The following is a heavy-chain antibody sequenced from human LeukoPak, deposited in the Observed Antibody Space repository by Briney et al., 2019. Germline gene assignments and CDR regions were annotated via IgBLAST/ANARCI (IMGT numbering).Heavy chain of an antibody. J-gene: IGHJ4*02. CDR2: IGTAGDT. CDR3: AREAAGGGYFDY. V-gene: IGHV3-13*01. CDR1: GFTFSSYD. Sequence: PGGSLRLSCAASGFTFSSYDMHWVRHPTGKGLEWVSAIGTAGDTYYPGCVKGRFTISRENAKNSLYLQMNSLRAGDTAVYYCAREAAGGGYFDYWGQGTLVTVSS. D-gene: IGHD2-15*01.